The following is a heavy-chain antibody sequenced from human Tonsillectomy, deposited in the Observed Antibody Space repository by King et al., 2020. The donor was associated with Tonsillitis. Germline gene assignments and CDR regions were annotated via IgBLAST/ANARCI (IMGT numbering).Heavy chain of an antibody. CDR2: ISGGGDNT. Sequence: VQLVESGGGLVQPGGSLRLSCVASGFIFSNYAMSWVRQAPGKGLEWVSAISGGGDNTYYADSVKGRFTISVDNSKNTLYLQMNSLRDEDTAVYYCAKKLQGFFDYWGQGTLVTVSS. CDR3: AKKLQGFFDY. CDR1: GFIFSNYA. V-gene: IGHV3-23*04. J-gene: IGHJ4*02.